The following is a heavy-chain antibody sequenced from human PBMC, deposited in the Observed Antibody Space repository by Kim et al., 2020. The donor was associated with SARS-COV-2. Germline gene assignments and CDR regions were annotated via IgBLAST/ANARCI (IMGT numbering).Heavy chain of an antibody. V-gene: IGHV3-30-3*01. Sequence: GGSLRLSCAASGFTFSSYAMHWVRQAPGKGLEWVAVISYDGSNKYYADSVKGRFTISRDNSKNTLYLQMNSLRAEDTAVYYCAREGEGRIAAHGGMFDYWGQGTLVTVSS. J-gene: IGHJ4*02. D-gene: IGHD6-13*01. CDR3: AREGEGRIAAHGGMFDY. CDR1: GFTFSSYA. CDR2: ISYDGSNK.